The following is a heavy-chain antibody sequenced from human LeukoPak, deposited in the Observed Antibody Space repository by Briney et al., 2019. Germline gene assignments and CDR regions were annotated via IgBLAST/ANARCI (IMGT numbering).Heavy chain of an antibody. J-gene: IGHJ6*03. CDR2: INHSGST. V-gene: IGHV4-34*01. D-gene: IGHD3-10*01. CDR1: GGSFSGYY. Sequence: PSETLSLTCAVYGGSFSGYYWSWIRQPPGKGLEWIGEINHSGSTNYNPSLKSRVTISLDTSKNQFSLKLSSVTAADTAVYYCARVSWFGELLSYYYYMDVWGKGTTVTISS. CDR3: ARVSWFGELLSYYYYMDV.